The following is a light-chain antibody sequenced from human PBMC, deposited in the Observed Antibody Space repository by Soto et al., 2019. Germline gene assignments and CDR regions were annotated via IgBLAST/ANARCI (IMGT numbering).Light chain of an antibody. CDR3: SSYKSGITI. Sequence: QSALTQPASVSGSPGQSITIPCTGISSDLGGYNPVSWYQQHPGKAPRLIIFEVSNRPSGVSNRFSGSKSGSTASLTISGLQAEDEAHYYCSSYKSGITIFGGGTQLTVL. CDR2: EVS. CDR1: SSDLGGYNP. J-gene: IGLJ7*01. V-gene: IGLV2-14*01.